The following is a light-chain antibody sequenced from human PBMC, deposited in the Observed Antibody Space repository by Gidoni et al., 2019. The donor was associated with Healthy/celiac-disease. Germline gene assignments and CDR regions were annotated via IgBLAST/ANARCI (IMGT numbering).Light chain of an antibody. CDR2: EVS. CDR3: CSYAGSHVV. V-gene: IGLV2-23*02. Sequence: QSALTQPAYVSGSPGQSITISCTGTSSDVGSYTLVSWYQQHPGKAPKLMIYEVSKRPSGVSNRFSGSKSGNTASLTISGLQAEDEADYYCCSYAGSHVVFGGGTKLTVL. J-gene: IGLJ2*01. CDR1: SSDVGSYTL.